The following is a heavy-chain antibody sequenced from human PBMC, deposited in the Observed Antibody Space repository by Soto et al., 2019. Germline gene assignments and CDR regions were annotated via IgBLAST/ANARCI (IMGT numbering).Heavy chain of an antibody. CDR1: GFTFSSYA. V-gene: IGHV3-23*01. J-gene: IGHJ6*02. CDR3: AKDLADFWSGTSHYYYGMDV. Sequence: EVQLLESGGGLVQPGGSLRLSCAASGFTFSSYAMSWVRQAPGKGLEWVSAISGSGGSTYYADSVKGRFTISRDNSKNTLYLQMNSLRAEDTAVYYCAKDLADFWSGTSHYYYGMDVWGQGTTVTVSS. D-gene: IGHD3-3*01. CDR2: ISGSGGST.